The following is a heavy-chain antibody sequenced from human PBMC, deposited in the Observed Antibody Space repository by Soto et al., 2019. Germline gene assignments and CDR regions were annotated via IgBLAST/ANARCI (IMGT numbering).Heavy chain of an antibody. CDR1: GFTFSSYA. J-gene: IGHJ4*02. V-gene: IGHV3-23*01. D-gene: IGHD3-3*01. CDR2: ISGSGDNS. CDR3: AKSGLRFLEWYLHS. Sequence: PGGSLRLSCTASGFTFSSYAMTWVRQAPGRGLEWVSDISGSGDNSYYADSVKGRFTISRDKSKNTLFLQMSSLRAEDTAVYYCAKSGLRFLEWYLHSWGQGTLVTVSS.